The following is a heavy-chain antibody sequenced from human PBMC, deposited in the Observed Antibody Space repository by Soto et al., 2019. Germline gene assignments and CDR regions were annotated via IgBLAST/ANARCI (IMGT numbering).Heavy chain of an antibody. J-gene: IGHJ5*02. CDR1: GGSFSGYY. CDR3: ARGRTGTQKMAWFDP. D-gene: IGHD1-7*01. V-gene: IGHV4-34*01. Sequence: PSETLSLTCAVYGGSFSGYYWSWIRQPPGKGLEWIGEINHSGSTNYNPSLKSRVTISVDTSKNQFSLKLSSVTAADTAVYYCARGRTGTQKMAWFDPWGQGTLVTVSS. CDR2: INHSGST.